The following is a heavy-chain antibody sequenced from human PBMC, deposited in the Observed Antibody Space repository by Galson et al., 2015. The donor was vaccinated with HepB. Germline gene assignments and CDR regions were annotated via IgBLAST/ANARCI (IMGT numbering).Heavy chain of an antibody. CDR3: ARARGGSGSYSDSFDY. V-gene: IGHV1-46*01. CDR2: INPSGGST. J-gene: IGHJ4*02. Sequence: SVKVSCKASGYTFTSYYMHWVRQAPGQGLEWMGIINPSGGSTSYAQKFQGRVTMTRDTSTSTVYMELSSLRSEDTAVYYCARARGGSGSYSDSFDYWGQGTLVTVSS. D-gene: IGHD1-26*01. CDR1: GYTFTSYY.